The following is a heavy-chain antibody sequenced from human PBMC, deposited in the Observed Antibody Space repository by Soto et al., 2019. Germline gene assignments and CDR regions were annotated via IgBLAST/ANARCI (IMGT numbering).Heavy chain of an antibody. Sequence: QVQLVQSGAEVKKPGASVKVSFKASGYTFTSYAMHWVRQAPGQRLEWMGWINAGNGNTKYSQKFQGRVTITRDTSASTAYMELSSLRSEDTAVYYCARRGYYYYMDVWGKGTTVTVSS. V-gene: IGHV1-3*01. CDR1: GYTFTSYA. CDR3: ARRGYYYYMDV. CDR2: INAGNGNT. D-gene: IGHD3-10*01. J-gene: IGHJ6*03.